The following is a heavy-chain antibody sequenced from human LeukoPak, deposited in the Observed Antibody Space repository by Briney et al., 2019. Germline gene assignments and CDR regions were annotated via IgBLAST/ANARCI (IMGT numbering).Heavy chain of an antibody. Sequence: ASVTVSCKASGYTFTDHYIHWARQAPGQGFEWMGWINPNTGGTDYAQRFQDRIAISTYTSITTVYMELSSLDSDDTALYYCARDLATIDGIAWYYFENWGQGTLVTVS. D-gene: IGHD5-12*01. CDR3: ARDLATIDGIAWYYFEN. J-gene: IGHJ4*02. CDR1: GYTFTDHY. CDR2: INPNTGGT. V-gene: IGHV1-2*02.